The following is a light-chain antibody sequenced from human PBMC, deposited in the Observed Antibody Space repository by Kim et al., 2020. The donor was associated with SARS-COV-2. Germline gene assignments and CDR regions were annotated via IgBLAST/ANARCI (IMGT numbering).Light chain of an antibody. J-gene: IGLJ3*02. CDR3: SSYAGSTLGV. Sequence: GQSVHISCTGTSSDVGGYNYVPWYQQHPGTAPKLMIYAVSKRPSGVPDRFSGSKSGNTASLTVSGLQAEDEADYYCSSYAGSTLGVFGGGTQLTVL. CDR2: AVS. V-gene: IGLV2-8*01. CDR1: SSDVGGYNY.